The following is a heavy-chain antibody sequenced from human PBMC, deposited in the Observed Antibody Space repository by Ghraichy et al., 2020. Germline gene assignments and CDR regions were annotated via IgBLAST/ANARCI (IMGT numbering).Heavy chain of an antibody. V-gene: IGHV3-33*01. CDR3: ARGDDFWSGNLDY. D-gene: IGHD3-3*01. CDR2: IWYDGSNK. Sequence: GGSLRLSCAASGFTFSSYGMHWVRQAPGKGLEWVAVIWYDGSNKYYADSVKGRFTISRDNSKNTLYLQMNSLRAEDTAVYYCARGDDFWSGNLDYWGQGTLVTVSS. J-gene: IGHJ4*02. CDR1: GFTFSSYG.